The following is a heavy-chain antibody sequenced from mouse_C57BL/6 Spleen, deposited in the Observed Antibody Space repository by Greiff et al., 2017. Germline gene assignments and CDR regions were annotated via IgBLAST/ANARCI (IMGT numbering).Heavy chain of an antibody. CDR1: GYTFTTYS. CDR3: AKRSWYFAV. V-gene: IGHV1-47*01. CDR2: FHPYNDDT. J-gene: IGHJ1*03. Sequence: QVQLQQPGAELVKPGASVTMSCKASGYTFTTYSIEWMKQNHGKSLEWIGNFHPYNDDTKYNEKFKGKATLTVEKSSSTVYLELGSLTSDDSAVYDCAKRSWYFAVWGTGTPVTVSS.